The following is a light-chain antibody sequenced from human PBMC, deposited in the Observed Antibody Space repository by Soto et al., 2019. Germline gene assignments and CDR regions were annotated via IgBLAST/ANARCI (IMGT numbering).Light chain of an antibody. Sequence: DIQMTQSPSSLSASVGDRVTITCRASQSISSYLNWYQQKPGKAPKLLIYAASSLQSGVPSRFSGSGSGTDFTITISSLQPEAFATYYCQQSYSTTFGQGTKVEIK. J-gene: IGKJ1*01. V-gene: IGKV1-39*01. CDR3: QQSYSTT. CDR1: QSISSY. CDR2: AAS.